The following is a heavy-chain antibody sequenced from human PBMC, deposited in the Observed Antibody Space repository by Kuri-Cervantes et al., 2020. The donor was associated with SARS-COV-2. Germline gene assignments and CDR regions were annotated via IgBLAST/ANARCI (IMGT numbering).Heavy chain of an antibody. CDR1: GFTFSDYA. V-gene: IGHV3-30*18. CDR2: ISYDGTNA. J-gene: IGHJ4*02. Sequence: GESLKISCAASGFTFSDYAMHWVRQAPGKGLEWVAFISYDGTNAYYGDSVKGRFTISRDNSKNTLYLEMNSLRAEDTALYHCAKGALCEKCVISEEPFDYWGQGTLVTVSS. CDR3: AKGALCEKCVISEEPFDY. D-gene: IGHD1-26*01.